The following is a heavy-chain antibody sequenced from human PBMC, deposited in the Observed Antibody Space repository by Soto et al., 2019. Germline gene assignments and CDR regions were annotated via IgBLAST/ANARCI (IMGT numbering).Heavy chain of an antibody. CDR2: IYSGGST. D-gene: IGHD3-3*01. V-gene: IGHV3-53*04. Sequence: GGSLRLSCAASGFTVSSNYMSWVRQAPGKGLEWVSVIYSGGSTYYADSVKGRFTISRHNSKNTLYLQMNSLRAEDTAVYYCARERRFLKLGDNWLDPWGQGTLVTVSS. CDR3: ARERRFLKLGDNWLDP. CDR1: GFTVSSNY. J-gene: IGHJ5*02.